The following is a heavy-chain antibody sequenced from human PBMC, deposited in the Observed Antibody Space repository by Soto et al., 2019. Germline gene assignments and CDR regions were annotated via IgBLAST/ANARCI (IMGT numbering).Heavy chain of an antibody. CDR1: GYTFTSYG. J-gene: IGHJ5*02. CDR3: ARDRSTMIVAGFDP. V-gene: IGHV1-18*01. D-gene: IGHD3-22*01. CDR2: ISAYNGNT. Sequence: ASVKVSCKASGYTFTSYGISWVRQAPGQGLEWMGWISAYNGNTNYAQKLQGRVTMTTDTSTSTAYMELRSLRSDDTAVYYCARDRSTMIVAGFDPWGQGTLVTVSS.